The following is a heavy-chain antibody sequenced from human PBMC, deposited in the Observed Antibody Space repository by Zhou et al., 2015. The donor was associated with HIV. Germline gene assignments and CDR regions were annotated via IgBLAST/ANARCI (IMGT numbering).Heavy chain of an antibody. D-gene: IGHD2-15*01. CDR3: ARDPPEHCSGGSCQGVNWFDP. CDR2: IIPIFGTA. CDR1: GGTFSSYA. Sequence: QVQLVQSGAEVKKPGSSVKVSCKASGGTFSSYAISWVRQAPGQGLEWMGGIIPIFGTANYAQKFQGRVTITADESTSTAYMELSSLRSEDTAVYYCARDPPEHCSGGSCQGVNWFDPWGQGTLVTVSS. V-gene: IGHV1-69*01. J-gene: IGHJ5*02.